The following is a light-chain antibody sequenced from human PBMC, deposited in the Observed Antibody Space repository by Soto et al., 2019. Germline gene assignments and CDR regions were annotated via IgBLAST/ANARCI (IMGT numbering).Light chain of an antibody. CDR1: SSNIGAGYD. V-gene: IGLV1-40*01. J-gene: IGLJ1*01. CDR2: GNS. Sequence: QSVLTQPPSVSGAPGQRVTISCTGSSSNIGAGYDVHWYQHLPGTAPKLLIYGNSNRPSGVPDRFSGSKSGTSASLAITGLQAEDEADYYCQSYDSSPSGYVFGTGTKLTVL. CDR3: QSYDSSPSGYV.